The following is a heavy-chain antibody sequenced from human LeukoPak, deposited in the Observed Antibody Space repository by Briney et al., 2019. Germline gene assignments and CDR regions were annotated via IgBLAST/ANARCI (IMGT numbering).Heavy chain of an antibody. CDR1: GGSISSGGYS. CDR3: ARASVSGNNHINWFDP. D-gene: IGHD3-10*01. Sequence: PSETLSLTCTVPGGSISSGGYSWSWIRQPPGKGLEWIGYIFDSGSTYYSPSLKSRVTISVERSRNQFSLQLSSVTAADTAVYFWARASVSGNNHINWFDPWGQGTLVTVSS. V-gene: IGHV4-30-2*01. CDR2: IFDSGST. J-gene: IGHJ5*02.